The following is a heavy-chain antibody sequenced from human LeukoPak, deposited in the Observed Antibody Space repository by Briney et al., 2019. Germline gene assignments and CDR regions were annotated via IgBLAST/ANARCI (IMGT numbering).Heavy chain of an antibody. D-gene: IGHD6-13*01. CDR3: ARQDSSWYPY. J-gene: IGHJ4*02. CDR1: GYSFTSYW. CDR2: IYPGDSDA. Sequence: GGSLKISCKVSGYSFTSYWIAWVRQIPGKGLEWMGIIYPGDSDARYNPAFQGRVTISVDKSITTAFLQWSSLRASDSAVYYCARQDSSWYPYWGQGTLVTVSS. V-gene: IGHV5-51*01.